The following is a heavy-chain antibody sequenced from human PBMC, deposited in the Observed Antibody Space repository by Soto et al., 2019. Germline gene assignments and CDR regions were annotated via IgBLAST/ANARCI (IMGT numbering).Heavy chain of an antibody. V-gene: IGHV4-39*02. CDR3: ARDRRYYYDSSGYFGIRWFDP. D-gene: IGHD3-22*01. Sequence: SETLSLTCTVSGGSISSSSYYWGWIRQPPGKGLEWIGSIFYSGSTYYNPSLKSRVTISVDMSKNQFSLKLSSVTAADTAVYYCARDRRYYYDSSGYFGIRWFDPWGQGTLVTVSS. J-gene: IGHJ5*02. CDR2: IFYSGST. CDR1: GGSISSSSYY.